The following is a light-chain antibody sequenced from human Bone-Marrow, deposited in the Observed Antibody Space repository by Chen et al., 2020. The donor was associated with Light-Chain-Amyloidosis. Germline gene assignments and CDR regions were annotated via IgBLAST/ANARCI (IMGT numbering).Light chain of an antibody. Sequence: SYVLTQPSSVSVAPGQTATIACGGNNIGSTSVHWYQQTPGQAPLLVVYDDSDRPSGIPERWSGSNSGNTATLTSSRVEGGDEADYYCQVWDRSSDRPVFGGGTKLTVL. CDR2: DDS. CDR3: QVWDRSSDRPV. V-gene: IGLV3-21*02. J-gene: IGLJ3*02. CDR1: NIGSTS.